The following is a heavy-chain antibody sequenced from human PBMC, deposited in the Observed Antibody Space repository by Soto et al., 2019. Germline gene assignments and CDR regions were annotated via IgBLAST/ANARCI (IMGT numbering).Heavy chain of an antibody. J-gene: IGHJ2*01. D-gene: IGHD3-10*02. Sequence: PGKGLEWIGSIYYSGSTYYNPSLKSRVTISVDTSKNQFSLKLSSVTAADTAFFFFQAEDGIRDVRSVSAFLLNRSSDL. V-gene: IGHV4-39*01. CDR2: IYYSGST. CDR3: QAEDGIRDVRSVSAFLLNRSSDL.